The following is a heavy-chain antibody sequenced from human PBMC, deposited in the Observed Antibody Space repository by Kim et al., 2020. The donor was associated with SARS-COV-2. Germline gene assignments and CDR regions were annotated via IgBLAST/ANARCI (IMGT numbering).Heavy chain of an antibody. D-gene: IGHD4-17*01. Sequence: YAQKFQGRVTITADESTSTAYMELSSLRSEDTAVYYCARDLRTTLHFDYWGQGTLVTVSS. J-gene: IGHJ4*02. CDR3: ARDLRTTLHFDY. V-gene: IGHV1-69*01.